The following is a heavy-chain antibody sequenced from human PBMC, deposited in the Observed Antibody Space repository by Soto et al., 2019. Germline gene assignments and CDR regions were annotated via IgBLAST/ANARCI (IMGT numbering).Heavy chain of an antibody. D-gene: IGHD3-3*01. J-gene: IGHJ4*02. Sequence: PGESLKISCKGSGYSFTTYWLGWVPQMPGNGLEWIGVIYPGDSDNRYSPSFQGPVTISAEKSISTAYLQWSSAKASDTAIYYCAGSPTVRVLHPGYFDSWGQGTRVTVS. CDR3: AGSPTVRVLHPGYFDS. CDR2: IYPGDSDN. CDR1: GYSFTTYW. V-gene: IGHV5-51*01.